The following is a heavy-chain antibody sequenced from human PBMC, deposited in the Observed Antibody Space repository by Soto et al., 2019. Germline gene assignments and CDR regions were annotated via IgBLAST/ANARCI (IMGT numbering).Heavy chain of an antibody. D-gene: IGHD2-21*02. J-gene: IGHJ6*02. CDR3: ARDLWGYCGTDCYPLDV. V-gene: IGHV4-59*01. Sequence: SETLALTCTVTGGSISSYYWGWIRQPPGKGLEWIGYIYYSGSTYYNPSLKSRVTMSVDTSKNQFSLKLNSVTAADTAVYYCARDLWGYCGTDCYPLDVWGQGTTVTVSS. CDR2: IYYSGST. CDR1: GGSISSYY.